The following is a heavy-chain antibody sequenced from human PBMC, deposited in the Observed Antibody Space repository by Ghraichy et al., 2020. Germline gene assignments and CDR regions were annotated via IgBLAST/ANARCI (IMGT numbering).Heavy chain of an antibody. V-gene: IGHV4-39*01. CDR3: ARLHRTRINWFDP. CDR2: IYYSGST. CDR1: GGSISSSSYY. D-gene: IGHD1-14*01. J-gene: IGHJ5*02. Sequence: SETLSLTCTVSGGSISSSSYYWGWIRQPPGKGLEWIGSIYYSGSTYYNPSLKSRVTISVDTSKNQFSLKLSSVTAADTALYYCARLHRTRINWFDPWGQGTLVTVSS.